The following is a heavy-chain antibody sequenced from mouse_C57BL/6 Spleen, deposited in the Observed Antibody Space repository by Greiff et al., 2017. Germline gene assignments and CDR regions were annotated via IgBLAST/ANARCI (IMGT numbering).Heavy chain of an antibody. CDR2: IGPGSGDT. CDR1: GFNINDDD. J-gene: IGHJ3*01. D-gene: IGHD4-1*02. V-gene: IGHV14-4*01. CDR3: TTQSTGAGFDY. Sequence: VQLLQSGAELVRPGASVKLSCAASGFNINDDDMHWVQQSPEQGLEWVAWIGPGSGDTEYASKVQGKSTISADTSSNTAYLQLSSLTSEDTAVYYCTTQSTGAGFDYWGQGTLVTVSA.